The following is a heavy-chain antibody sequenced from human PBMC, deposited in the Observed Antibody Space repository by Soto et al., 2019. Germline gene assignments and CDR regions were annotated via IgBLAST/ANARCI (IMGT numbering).Heavy chain of an antibody. CDR2: IYYSGST. V-gene: IGHV4-31*03. CDR3: ARRVTYYDFWSGQDASNWFDP. D-gene: IGHD3-3*01. Sequence: QVQLQESGPGLVKPSQTLSLTCTVSGGSISSGGYYWSWIRQHPGKGLEWIGYIYYSGSTYYNPSLKSRVTISVDTSKNQFSLKLSSVTAADTAVYYCARRVTYYDFWSGQDASNWFDPWGQGTLVTVSS. CDR1: GGSISSGGYY. J-gene: IGHJ5*02.